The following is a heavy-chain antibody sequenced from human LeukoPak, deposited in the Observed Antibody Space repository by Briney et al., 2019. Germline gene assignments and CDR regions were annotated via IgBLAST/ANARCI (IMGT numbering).Heavy chain of an antibody. CDR2: ISGSGGST. CDR3: AGNCSSTSCYSRGGAFDF. D-gene: IGHD2-2*01. V-gene: IGHV3-23*01. J-gene: IGHJ3*01. CDR1: GFTFSSYA. Sequence: GGSLRLSCAASGFTFSSYAMSWVRQAPGKWLEWVSAISGSGGSTYYADSVKGRFTISRDNSKNTLYLQMNSLRAEDTAVYYCAGNCSSTSCYSRGGAFDFWGQGTMVTVSS.